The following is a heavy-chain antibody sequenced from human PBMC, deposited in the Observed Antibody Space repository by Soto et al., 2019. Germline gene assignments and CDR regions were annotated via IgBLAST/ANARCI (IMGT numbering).Heavy chain of an antibody. V-gene: IGHV3-23*01. CDR1: GFTFNTFE. CDR3: VKGGWLDF. J-gene: IGHJ5*01. D-gene: IGHD3-16*01. CDR2: ISTDSSRA. Sequence: EVQLLESGGGLVQPGGSLRLSCAASGFTFNTFEMSWVRQAPGRGLEWVSFISTDSSRAYYADAVKGRFTISRDNSKHTLYLQMNSLTAEDTAVCACVKGGWLDFWGQGTLVTVSS.